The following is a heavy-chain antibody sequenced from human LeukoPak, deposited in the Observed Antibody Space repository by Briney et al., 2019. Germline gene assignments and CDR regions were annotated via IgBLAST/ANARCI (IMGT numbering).Heavy chain of an antibody. CDR3: ARLPHSSSPFDY. J-gene: IGHJ4*02. CDR1: GVSISSYY. D-gene: IGHD6-6*01. CDR2: IYSTGST. V-gene: IGHV4-4*07. Sequence: KPSETLSLTCTVSGVSISSYYWIWIRQPAGEGLEWIGRIYSTGSTNYNPSLKSRVTMSVDTSKSQFSLKLSSVTAADTAVYYCARLPHSSSPFDYWGQGTLVTVSS.